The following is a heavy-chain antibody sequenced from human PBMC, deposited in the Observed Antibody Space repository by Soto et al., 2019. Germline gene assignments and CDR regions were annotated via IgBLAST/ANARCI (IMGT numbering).Heavy chain of an antibody. V-gene: IGHV4-30-4*01. J-gene: IGHJ6*02. CDR3: ARDQRVSYDFWSGYGMDV. CDR2: IYYSGST. D-gene: IGHD3-3*01. Sequence: SETLSLTCTVSGGSISSGDYYWSWIRQPPGKGLEWIGYIYYSGSTYYNPSLKSRVTISVDTSKNQFSLKLSSVTAADTAVYYCARDQRVSYDFWSGYGMDVWGQGTTVTV. CDR1: GGSISSGDYY.